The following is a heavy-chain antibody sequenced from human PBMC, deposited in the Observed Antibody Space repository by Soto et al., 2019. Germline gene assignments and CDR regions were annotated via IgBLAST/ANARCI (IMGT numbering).Heavy chain of an antibody. Sequence: QVQLVQSGAEVKKPGSSVKVSCKASGVPFNTFAISWVRQAPGQGLEWVGGIIPVFGPAFYAQKFQGRVTITADKSTSTAYLELSSLRSEDTAFYYCARAAKRYYDYWGQGTLVTVSS. CDR2: IIPVFGPA. V-gene: IGHV1-69*06. J-gene: IGHJ4*02. CDR3: ARAAKRYYDY. CDR1: GVPFNTFA.